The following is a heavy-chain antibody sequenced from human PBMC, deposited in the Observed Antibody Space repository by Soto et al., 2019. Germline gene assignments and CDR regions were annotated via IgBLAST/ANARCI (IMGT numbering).Heavy chain of an antibody. D-gene: IGHD3-16*02. J-gene: IGHJ5*02. CDR2: ISAYNGNT. CDR1: GYTFTSYG. Sequence: ASVKVSCKASGYTFTSYGINWVRQAPGQGLEWMGWISAYNGNTNYAQKLQGRVTMTTDTSTSTAYMELRSLRSDDTAVYYCARLQSVITFGGVIVSPHNWFDPWGQGTLVTVSS. V-gene: IGHV1-18*01. CDR3: ARLQSVITFGGVIVSPHNWFDP.